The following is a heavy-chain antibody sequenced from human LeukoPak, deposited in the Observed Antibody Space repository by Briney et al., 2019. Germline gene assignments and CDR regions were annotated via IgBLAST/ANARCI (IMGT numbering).Heavy chain of an antibody. V-gene: IGHV3-21*01. CDR1: GFTFSSYS. D-gene: IGHD5-12*01. Sequence: GGSLRLSCAASGFTFSSYSMNWVRQAPGKGLEWVSSISSSSSYIYYADSVKGRFTISRDNAKNSLYLQMNSLRAEDTAVHYCARVKRVATIPTYDYWGQGTLVTVSS. CDR3: ARVKRVATIPTYDY. CDR2: ISSSSSYI. J-gene: IGHJ4*02.